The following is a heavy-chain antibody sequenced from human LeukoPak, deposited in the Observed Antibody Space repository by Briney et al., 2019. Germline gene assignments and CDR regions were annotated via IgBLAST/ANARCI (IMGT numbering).Heavy chain of an antibody. V-gene: IGHV3-73*01. J-gene: IGHJ4*02. D-gene: IGHD6-13*01. CDR1: GFTFGGSA. Sequence: GGSLKLSCVVSGFTFGGSAVHWVRQASGKGLEWVGRIRSKANNYATAYAASVKGRFTISRDDSKNTAYLQMNSLKTEDTAIYYCAKDYEYNSNTWYFHWGRGTLVSVSS. CDR3: AKDYEYNSNTWYFH. CDR2: IRSKANNYAT.